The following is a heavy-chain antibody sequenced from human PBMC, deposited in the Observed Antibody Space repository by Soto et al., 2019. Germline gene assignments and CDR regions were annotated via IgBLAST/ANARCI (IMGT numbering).Heavy chain of an antibody. CDR1: GFTFISYW. J-gene: IGHJ6*04. Sequence: EVQLVESGGGLFQPGGSLRLSCAASGFTFISYWLSWFRQAPGKGLEWVANIKQDGSEENYVDSVKGRFTISRDNAKNALYLQMNSLRVEDTAVYYCAREIAARLWGKGTTVTVSS. D-gene: IGHD6-6*01. CDR3: AREIAARL. CDR2: IKQDGSEE. V-gene: IGHV3-7*01.